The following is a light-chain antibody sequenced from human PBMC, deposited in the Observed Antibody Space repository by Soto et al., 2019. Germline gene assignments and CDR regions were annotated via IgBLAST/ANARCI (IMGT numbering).Light chain of an antibody. J-gene: IGLJ3*02. CDR1: SRHSSYI. Sequence: QSVLTQSSAASASLGSSVKLTCTLSSRHSSYIIAWHQQQPGKAPRCLMKVEGSGSYNKGSGVPDRFSGSSSGADRYLTISNLQFEDEADYFCETWDNNTWVFGGGTKLTVL. CDR2: VEGSGSY. CDR3: ETWDNNTWV. V-gene: IGLV4-60*02.